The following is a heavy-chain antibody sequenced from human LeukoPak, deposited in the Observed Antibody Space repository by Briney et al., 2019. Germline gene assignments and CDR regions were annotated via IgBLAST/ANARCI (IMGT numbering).Heavy chain of an antibody. CDR2: ISGNGVNT. D-gene: IGHD6-19*01. CDR3: AKDRGSGWYRLDF. V-gene: IGHV3-23*01. Sequence: GGSLRLSCAASGFTFSSYAMSWVRQAPGKGLEWVSGISGNGVNTYYADSVKGRSTISRDNSKNTLYLQMNSLRAEDTAVYYCAKDRGSGWYRLDFRGQGTLVTVSS. CDR1: GFTFSSYA. J-gene: IGHJ4*02.